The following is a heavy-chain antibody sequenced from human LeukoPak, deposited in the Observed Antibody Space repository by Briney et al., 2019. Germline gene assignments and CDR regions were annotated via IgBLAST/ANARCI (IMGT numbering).Heavy chain of an antibody. D-gene: IGHD1-1*01. CDR3: ARDLVQLERRGWFDP. J-gene: IGHJ5*02. V-gene: IGHV1-46*01. Sequence: GASVKVSCKASGYTFTSYYMHWVRQAPGQGLEWMGTINPSGGSTSYAQKFQGRVTMTRDTSTSTVYMELSSLRSEDTAVYYCARDLVQLERRGWFDPWGQGTLVTVSS. CDR2: INPSGGST. CDR1: GYTFTSYY.